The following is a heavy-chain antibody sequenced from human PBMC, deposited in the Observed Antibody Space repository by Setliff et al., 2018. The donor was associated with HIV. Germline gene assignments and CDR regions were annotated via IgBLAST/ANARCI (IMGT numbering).Heavy chain of an antibody. CDR1: GFTFSVYE. D-gene: IGHD2-8*01. Sequence: PGGSLRLSCSASGFTFSVYEINCVRQAPGKGLVWGANISPDGSATYYVDSVKGRFTISRDNAKNTLYLKMNSLRAEDTAVYYCAKAIVLMVYAIRDFDYWGQGTLVTVSS. CDR2: ISPDGSAT. V-gene: IGHV3-7*03. CDR3: AKAIVLMVYAIRDFDY. J-gene: IGHJ4*02.